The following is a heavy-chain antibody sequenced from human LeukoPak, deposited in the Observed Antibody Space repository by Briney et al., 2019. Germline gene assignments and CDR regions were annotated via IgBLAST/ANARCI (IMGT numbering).Heavy chain of an antibody. CDR2: ISAYNGNT. D-gene: IGHD2-15*01. CDR3: ARGRRVAAYCSGGSCYSYFDY. J-gene: IGHJ4*02. V-gene: IGHV1-18*01. Sequence: ASVKVSCKASGYTFTSYGISWVRQAPGQGLEWMGWISAYNGNTNYAQKLQGRVTMTTDTSTSTAYMELRSLRSDDTAVYYCARGRRVAAYCSGGSCYSYFDYWGQGTLVTVSS. CDR1: GYTFTSYG.